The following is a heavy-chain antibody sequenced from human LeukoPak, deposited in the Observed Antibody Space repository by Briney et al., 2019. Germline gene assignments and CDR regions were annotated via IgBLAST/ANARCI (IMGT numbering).Heavy chain of an antibody. D-gene: IGHD6-19*01. J-gene: IGHJ4*02. CDR1: GFTFNHYW. V-gene: IGHV3-7*02. CDR2: IDQDGREK. CDR3: ARVGGGHRSGWYLDY. Sequence: GGSLRVSCVTSGFTFNHYWMSWVRQAPGKGLEWVANIDQDGREKYYMDSLKGRFTVSRDNAKNSLHLQMNSLRAEDTAVYYCARVGGGHRSGWYLDYWGQGTLVTVSS.